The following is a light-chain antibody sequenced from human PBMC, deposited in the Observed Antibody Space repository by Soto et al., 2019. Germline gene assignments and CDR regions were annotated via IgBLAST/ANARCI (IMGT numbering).Light chain of an antibody. CDR2: DAS. V-gene: IGKV3-11*01. CDR3: HPRSNWLDT. CDR1: QSVSSY. Sequence: EIVLTQSPGTQSLSPGERATLSCRASQSVSSYLAWYQQKPGQPPRLLIYDASKRATGIPARFSGSGSGTDFTLPISRLEAEDFAVYYCHPRSNWLDTLGQGTRLEIK. J-gene: IGKJ5*01.